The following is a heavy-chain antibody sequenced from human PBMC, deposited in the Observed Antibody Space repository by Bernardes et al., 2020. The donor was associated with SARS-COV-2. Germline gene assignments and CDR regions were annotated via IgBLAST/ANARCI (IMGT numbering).Heavy chain of an antibody. Sequence: GGSLRLSCAASEFTCSSYAMSGVRQAPGKGLEWVSSITSSSSYKYYADSVKGRFTISRDNAKNSLYLQMNSLRAEDTAVYFCARESDWNYVFDYWGQGTLVTVSS. CDR2: ITSSSSYK. V-gene: IGHV3-21*01. D-gene: IGHD1-7*01. CDR1: EFTCSSYA. CDR3: ARESDWNYVFDY. J-gene: IGHJ4*02.